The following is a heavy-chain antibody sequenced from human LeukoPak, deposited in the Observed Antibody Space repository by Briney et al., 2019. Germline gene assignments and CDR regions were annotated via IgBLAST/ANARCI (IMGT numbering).Heavy chain of an antibody. CDR3: AIRYYYDSSGYSPYYYYGMDV. V-gene: IGHV4-34*01. CDR1: GGSFSGYY. Sequence: PSETLSLTCAVYGGSFSGYYWSWIRQPPGKGLEWIGEINHNGSTNYNPSLKSRVTISVDTSKNQFSLKLSSVTAADTAVYYCAIRYYYDSSGYSPYYYYGMDVWGQGTTVTVSS. J-gene: IGHJ6*02. D-gene: IGHD3-22*01. CDR2: INHNGST.